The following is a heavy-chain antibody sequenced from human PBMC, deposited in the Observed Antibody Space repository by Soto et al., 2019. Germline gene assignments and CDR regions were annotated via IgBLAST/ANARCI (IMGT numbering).Heavy chain of an antibody. CDR2: IWYDGSNK. CDR3: ARWGIAAGDY. D-gene: IGHD6-13*01. Sequence: QVQLVESGGGVVQPGRSLRLSCAASGFTFSSYGMHWVRQAPGKGLGWVAVIWYDGSNKYYADSVKGRFTISRDNSKNTLYLPMNSLRAEDTAVYYCARWGIAAGDYWGQGPLVTVSS. CDR1: GFTFSSYG. V-gene: IGHV3-33*01. J-gene: IGHJ4*02.